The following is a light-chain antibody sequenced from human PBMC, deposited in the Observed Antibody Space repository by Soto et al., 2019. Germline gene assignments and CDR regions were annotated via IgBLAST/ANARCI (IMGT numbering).Light chain of an antibody. Sequence: DIQMTQSPSSLSASVGDRVTITCRASQSISSYLNRYQHKPGKAPNLLIYAASTLQSGVPSTFRGSGSGTDFTVTTSCLQPEDFATYYCQLSYSTPLRLGQGNQVEIK. CDR2: AAS. V-gene: IGKV1-39*01. J-gene: IGKJ1*01. CDR1: QSISSY. CDR3: QLSYSTPLR.